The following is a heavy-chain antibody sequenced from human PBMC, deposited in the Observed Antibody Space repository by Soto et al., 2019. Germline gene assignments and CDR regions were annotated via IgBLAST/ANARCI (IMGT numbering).Heavy chain of an antibody. CDR2: ISSDGNNK. Sequence: QVQLVESGGGVVQPGRSLRLSCAASGFTFKTYGMHWVRQAPGKGLERVALISSDGNNKYHADAVKGRFTISRDNSKNTLYLQMDSLRTEDTAVYYCAKVIGFGYNWNSIGIAYWGQGTLVTVSS. J-gene: IGHJ4*02. V-gene: IGHV3-30*18. D-gene: IGHD1-1*01. CDR3: AKVIGFGYNWNSIGIAY. CDR1: GFTFKTYG.